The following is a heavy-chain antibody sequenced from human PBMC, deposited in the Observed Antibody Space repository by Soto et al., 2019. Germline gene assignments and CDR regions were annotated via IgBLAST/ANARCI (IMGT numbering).Heavy chain of an antibody. J-gene: IGHJ4*02. Sequence: GGSLRLSCSASGFTFSSYAMHWVRQAPGKGLEYVSAISSNGGSTYYADSVKGRFTISRDNSKNTLYLQMSSLRAEDTAVYYCVRTIGSYVLGYFDYWGQGTLVTVSS. V-gene: IGHV3-64D*08. CDR3: VRTIGSYVLGYFDY. CDR1: GFTFSSYA. CDR2: ISSNGGST. D-gene: IGHD1-26*01.